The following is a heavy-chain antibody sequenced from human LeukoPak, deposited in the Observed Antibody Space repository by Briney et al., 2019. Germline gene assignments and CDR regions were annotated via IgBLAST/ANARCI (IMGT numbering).Heavy chain of an antibody. V-gene: IGHV3-7*01. D-gene: IGHD3-10*01. CDR2: IKPDGSKK. CDR1: GFTFSSYW. J-gene: IGHJ4*02. Sequence: PGGSLRLSCAASGFTFSSYWMNWVRRAPGKGLEWVANIKPDGSKKYYVDSVKGRFTISRDNAKNSLYLQMNSLRAEDTAVYYCARDTAGGDYWGQGTLVTVSS. CDR3: ARDTAGGDY.